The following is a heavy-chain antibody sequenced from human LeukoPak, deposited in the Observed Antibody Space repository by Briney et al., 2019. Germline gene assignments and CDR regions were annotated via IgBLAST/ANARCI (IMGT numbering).Heavy chain of an antibody. CDR2: IYSGGST. J-gene: IGHJ4*02. Sequence: PGGSLRLSCAASGFTVSSNYMSWVGQAPGKGLEWVAVIYSGGSTYYADSVKGRFTISRDNSKNTLYLQMNSLRAEDTAVYYCARTRYCSSTSRGNDYWGQGTLVTVSS. CDR3: ARTRYCSSTSRGNDY. D-gene: IGHD2-2*01. CDR1: GFTVSSNY. V-gene: IGHV3-66*01.